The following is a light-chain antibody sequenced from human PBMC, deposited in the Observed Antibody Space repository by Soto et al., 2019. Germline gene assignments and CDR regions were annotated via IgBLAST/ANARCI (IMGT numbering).Light chain of an antibody. CDR2: AAS. Sequence: DIQMTQSPSSLSASAGDRVTLACRASQGISNYLNWYQQKPGKAPKLLMYAASNLQSGVPSRFSGSGSGTYFTLTISSLQPEDSATYSCQQTYTTPYTFGQGTKLEIK. J-gene: IGKJ2*01. V-gene: IGKV1-39*01. CDR3: QQTYTTPYT. CDR1: QGISNY.